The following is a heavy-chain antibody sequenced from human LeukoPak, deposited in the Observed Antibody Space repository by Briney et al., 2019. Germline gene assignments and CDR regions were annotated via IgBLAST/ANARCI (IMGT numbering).Heavy chain of an antibody. V-gene: IGHV4-59*01. J-gene: IGHJ4*02. D-gene: IGHD1-1*01. Sequence: PSETLSLTCTVSGGSISSYYWSWIRQPPGKGLEWIGYIYYSGSTNYNPSLKSRVTISVDTSKNQFSLKLSSVTAADTAVYYCARVTWYNYFDYWGQGTLVTVSS. CDR2: IYYSGST. CDR1: GGSISSYY. CDR3: ARVTWYNYFDY.